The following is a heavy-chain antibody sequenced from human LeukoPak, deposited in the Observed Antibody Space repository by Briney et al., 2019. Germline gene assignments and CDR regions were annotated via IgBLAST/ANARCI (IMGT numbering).Heavy chain of an antibody. CDR1: GYTFTSYY. V-gene: IGHV1-46*01. CDR3: ARGYKAPTRQIDSSGYLIY. CDR2: INPSGGST. D-gene: IGHD3-22*01. J-gene: IGHJ4*02. Sequence: GASVQVSCEASGYTFTSYYMHWVRQAPGQGLEWMGIINPSGGSTSYAQKFQGRVTMTRDTSTSTVYMELSSLRSEDTAVYYCARGYKAPTRQIDSSGYLIYWGQGTLVTVSS.